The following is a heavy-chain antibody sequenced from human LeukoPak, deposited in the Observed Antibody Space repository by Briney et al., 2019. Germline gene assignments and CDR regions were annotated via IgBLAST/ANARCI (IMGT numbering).Heavy chain of an antibody. CDR1: GGSISSSSYY. CDR2: IYYRGNT. D-gene: IGHD2-15*01. V-gene: IGHV4-61*01. J-gene: IGHJ4*02. CDR3: ARDIVTYGD. Sequence: SETLSLTCTVSGGSISSSSYYWSWIRQPPGKGLEWIGYIYYRGNTNYNPSLKSRVTISVDTSKNQFSLKVNSVTAADTAVYYCARDIVTYGDWGQGTLVTVSS.